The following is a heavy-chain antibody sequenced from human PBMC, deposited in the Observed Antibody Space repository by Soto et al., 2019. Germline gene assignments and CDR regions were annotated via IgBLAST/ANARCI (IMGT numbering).Heavy chain of an antibody. J-gene: IGHJ5*02. CDR1: GYTFSSSY. CDR2: INPNNGAT. V-gene: IGHV1-2*02. Sequence: QVQLMQSGTEVKEPGASVNLSCKASGYTFSSSYIHWVRQAPGQGLEWMGWINPNNGATHYGLSFQGRVTMTRDTSISTAYMELSSLRSDDTAVYYCASHDPGARFDPWGQGTLVIVSS. CDR3: ASHDPGARFDP. D-gene: IGHD1-1*01.